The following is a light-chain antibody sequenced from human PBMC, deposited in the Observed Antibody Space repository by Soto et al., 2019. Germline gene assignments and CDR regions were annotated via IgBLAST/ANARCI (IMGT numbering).Light chain of an antibody. J-gene: IGLJ3*02. CDR1: NIGSKS. V-gene: IGLV3-21*04. CDR2: YDN. Sequence: SYELTQPPSVSVAPGKTAGITCGGNNIGSKSVHWYQQKPGQAPRLVISYDNDRPSGIPERFSGSDSGNTATLTISRVEVGDEADYYCQVWDSSSDHVVFGGGTKVTVL. CDR3: QVWDSSSDHVV.